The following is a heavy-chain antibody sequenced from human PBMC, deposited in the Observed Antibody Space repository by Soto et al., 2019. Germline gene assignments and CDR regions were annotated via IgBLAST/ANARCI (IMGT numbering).Heavy chain of an antibody. Sequence: PGGSLRLSCSASGFTFSTYWMSWVRQAPGKGLEWVANIKQDGSEKYYVDSVKGRFTISRDNAKNSLYLQMNSLRAEDTAVYYCARDSLGYCISTSCYWSEDYWGQGTLVTVSS. J-gene: IGHJ4*02. CDR1: GFTFSTYW. D-gene: IGHD2-2*01. CDR3: ARDSLGYCISTSCYWSEDY. V-gene: IGHV3-7*03. CDR2: IKQDGSEK.